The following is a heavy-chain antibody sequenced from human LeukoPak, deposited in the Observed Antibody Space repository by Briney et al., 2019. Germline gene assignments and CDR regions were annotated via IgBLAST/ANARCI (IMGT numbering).Heavy chain of an antibody. D-gene: IGHD4-17*01. J-gene: IGHJ4*02. CDR1: GYTFTSYA. Sequence: ASVKVSCKASGYTFTSYAMHWVRQAPGQSLEWMGWINAGNGNTKYSQKFQGRVTITRDTSASTAYMELSSLRSEDTAVYYCARPNYYGDYAQYYFDYWGQGTLVTVSS. CDR2: INAGNGNT. V-gene: IGHV1-3*01. CDR3: ARPNYYGDYAQYYFDY.